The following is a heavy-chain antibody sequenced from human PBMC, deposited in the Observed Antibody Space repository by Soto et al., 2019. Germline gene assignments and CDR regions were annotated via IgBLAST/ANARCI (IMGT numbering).Heavy chain of an antibody. CDR2: IKSKTDGGTT. Sequence: GGSLRLSCAASGFTFGNAWMNWVRQAPGKGLEWVGRIKSKTDGGTTDYAAPVKGRFTISRDDSKNTLYLQMNSLETEDTAVYYCTTYYDILTGPDAFDIWGQGTMVTVSS. CDR1: GFTFGNAW. D-gene: IGHD3-9*01. V-gene: IGHV3-15*07. J-gene: IGHJ3*02. CDR3: TTYYDILTGPDAFDI.